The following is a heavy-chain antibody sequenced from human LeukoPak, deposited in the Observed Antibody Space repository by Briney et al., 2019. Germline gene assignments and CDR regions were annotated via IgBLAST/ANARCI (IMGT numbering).Heavy chain of an antibody. J-gene: IGHJ4*02. CDR2: IIPIFGTA. Sequence: SVKVSCKASGGTFSSYAISWVRQAPGQGLEWMGGIIPIFGTANYAQKFQGRVTITADESTSTAYMELSSLRSEDTAVYYCVSHLYYYDSSGYYYQRYYFDYWGQGTLVTVSS. CDR1: GGTFSSYA. CDR3: VSHLYYYDSSGYYYQRYYFDY. D-gene: IGHD3-22*01. V-gene: IGHV1-69*13.